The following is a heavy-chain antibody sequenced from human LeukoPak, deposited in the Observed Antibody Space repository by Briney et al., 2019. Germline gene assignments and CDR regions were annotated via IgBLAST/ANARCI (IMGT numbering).Heavy chain of an antibody. Sequence: ASVKVSCKASGYTFINYAISWVRQAPGQGLEWMGWISAYNGNTNYAQKFQGRVTMTTDTSTSTAYMDLRSLRSDDTAVYYCARERSGWFFSNWGQGTLVTVSS. CDR2: ISAYNGNT. CDR3: ARERSGWFFSN. J-gene: IGHJ4*02. V-gene: IGHV1-18*01. D-gene: IGHD6-19*01. CDR1: GYTFINYA.